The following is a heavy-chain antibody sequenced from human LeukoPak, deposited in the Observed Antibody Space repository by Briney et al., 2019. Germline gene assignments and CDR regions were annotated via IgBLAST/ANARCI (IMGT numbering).Heavy chain of an antibody. J-gene: IGHJ6*03. Sequence: ASVKVSCKASGYTFTSYGISWVRQAPGQGLEWMGWISAYNGNTNYAQKLQGRITMTTDTSTSTAYMELRSLRSNDTAVYYCARGDRPLQLWFGDYYYYYMDVWGKGTTVTVSS. CDR1: GYTFTSYG. D-gene: IGHD5-18*01. V-gene: IGHV1-18*01. CDR2: ISAYNGNT. CDR3: ARGDRPLQLWFGDYYYYYMDV.